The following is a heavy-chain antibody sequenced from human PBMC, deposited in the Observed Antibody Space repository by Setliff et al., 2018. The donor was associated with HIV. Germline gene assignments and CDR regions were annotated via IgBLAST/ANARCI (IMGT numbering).Heavy chain of an antibody. Sequence: SETLSLTCTVSGGSISSHYWSWIRQSPGRELEWIGYIYSTGSTNYNPSLQSRVSISMDASKNKFSLKVTSVTSADTAVYYCAKGAGSYGDYTFDYWGQGNLVTVSS. J-gene: IGHJ4*02. D-gene: IGHD4-17*01. CDR2: IYSTGST. V-gene: IGHV4-59*11. CDR3: AKGAGSYGDYTFDY. CDR1: GGSISSHY.